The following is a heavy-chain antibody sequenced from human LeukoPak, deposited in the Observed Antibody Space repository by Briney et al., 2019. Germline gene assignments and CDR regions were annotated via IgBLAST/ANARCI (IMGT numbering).Heavy chain of an antibody. CDR3: AKVSGDSSGYYYFDY. V-gene: IGHV3-30*18. CDR1: GFTFSSYG. D-gene: IGHD3-22*01. Sequence: GRSLRLSCAASGFTFSSYGMHWVRQAPGKGLEWVAVISYDGSNKYYADSVKGRFTISRDNSKNTLYLQMNSLRAEDTAVYYRAKVSGDSSGYYYFDYWGQGTLVTVSS. J-gene: IGHJ4*02. CDR2: ISYDGSNK.